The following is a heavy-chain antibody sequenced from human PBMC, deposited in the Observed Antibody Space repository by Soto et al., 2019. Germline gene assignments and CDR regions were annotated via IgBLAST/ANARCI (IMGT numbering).Heavy chain of an antibody. CDR2: IYPGDSDT. D-gene: IGHD3-22*01. CDR3: ASGAYDGNSGCCTLFDS. CDR1: VWRYSRYR. V-gene: IGHV5-51*07. J-gene: IGHJ5*01. Sequence: SYKGSVWRYSRYRWGSYHQMKGKGLEWMGIIYPGDSDTRYSPSFQGQVTISADKSISTAYLQWSSLKASDTAMYYCASGAYDGNSGCCTLFDSWVQRTLVTGSS.